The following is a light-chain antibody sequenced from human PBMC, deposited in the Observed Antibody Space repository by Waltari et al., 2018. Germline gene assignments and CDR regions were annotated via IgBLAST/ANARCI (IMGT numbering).Light chain of an antibody. Sequence: QSALTQPRSVSGSPGQSVTISCTGTSRDVGASQYVSWFQQHPGGAPKLLIFDVTERPSGVPDRFSGSKSANTASLTISGLQPDDEVDYYCCSYAGTYTYVFGPGTSVTVL. J-gene: IGLJ1*01. V-gene: IGLV2-11*01. CDR2: DVT. CDR3: CSYAGTYTYV. CDR1: SRDVGASQY.